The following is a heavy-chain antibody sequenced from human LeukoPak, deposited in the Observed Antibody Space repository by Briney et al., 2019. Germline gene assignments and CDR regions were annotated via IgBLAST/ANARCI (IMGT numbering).Heavy chain of an antibody. CDR3: ARNRYSSGWYVRWFDP. V-gene: IGHV3-30*03. J-gene: IGHJ5*02. CDR2: ISYDGSNK. D-gene: IGHD6-19*01. CDR1: GFTFSSYG. Sequence: PGGSLRLSCAASGFTFSSYGMHWVRQAPGKGLEWVAVISYDGSNKYYADSVKGRFTISRDNSKNTLYLQMNSLRAEDTAVYYCARNRYSSGWYVRWFDPWGQGTLVTVSS.